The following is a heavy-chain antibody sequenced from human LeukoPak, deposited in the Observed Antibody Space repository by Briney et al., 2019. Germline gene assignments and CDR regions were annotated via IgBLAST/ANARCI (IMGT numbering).Heavy chain of an antibody. CDR1: GGSISSGSYY. CDR2: IYTSGST. Sequence: PSQTLSLTCTVSGGSISSGSYYWSWIQQPAGKGLEWIGRIYTSGSTNYNPSLKSRVTISVDTSKNQLSLKLSSVTAADTAVYYCARDVTGDPGRFDPWGQGTLVTVSS. D-gene: IGHD1-14*01. V-gene: IGHV4-61*02. J-gene: IGHJ5*02. CDR3: ARDVTGDPGRFDP.